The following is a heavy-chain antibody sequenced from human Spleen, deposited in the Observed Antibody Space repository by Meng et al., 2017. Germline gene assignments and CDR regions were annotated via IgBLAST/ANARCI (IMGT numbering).Heavy chain of an antibody. CDR2: INHSGST. CDR1: GFTFSNAW. Sequence: VQLVESGGGFVKPGGSLRLSCAASGFTFSNAWMTWVRQPPGKGLEWIGEINHSGSTNYNPSLESRATISVDTSQNNLSLKLSSVTAADSAVYYCARGPTTMAHDFDYWGQGTLVTVSS. D-gene: IGHD4-11*01. J-gene: IGHJ4*02. CDR3: ARGPTTMAHDFDY. V-gene: IGHV4-4*02.